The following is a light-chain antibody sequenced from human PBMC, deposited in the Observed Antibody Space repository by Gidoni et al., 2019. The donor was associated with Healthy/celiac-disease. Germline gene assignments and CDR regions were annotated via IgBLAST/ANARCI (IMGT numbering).Light chain of an antibody. V-gene: IGLV2-11*01. CDR1: SSDVGGYNY. CDR3: CSYASSYTLV. Sequence: QSALTQPRSESGSPGQSVTISCTGTSSDVGGYNYVSWYQQHPGKAPKLMIYEVSKRPSGVPDRFSGSKSGNTASLTISGLQAEDEADYYCCSYASSYTLVFGGGTKLTVL. CDR2: EVS. J-gene: IGLJ2*01.